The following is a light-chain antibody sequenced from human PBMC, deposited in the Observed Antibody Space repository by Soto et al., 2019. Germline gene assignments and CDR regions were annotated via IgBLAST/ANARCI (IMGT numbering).Light chain of an antibody. V-gene: IGKV4-1*01. J-gene: IGKJ1*01. CDR3: QQYYSTPLT. CDR2: WAS. CDR1: QSVLYSSNNKNY. Sequence: DIVMTQSPDSLAVSLGERATINCKSSQSVLYSSNNKNYLAWYQQKPGQPPKLLIYWASTRESGVPARFSGSGSGTDFSLTISSLQAEDVAVYYCQQYYSTPLTFGPGTKVEI.